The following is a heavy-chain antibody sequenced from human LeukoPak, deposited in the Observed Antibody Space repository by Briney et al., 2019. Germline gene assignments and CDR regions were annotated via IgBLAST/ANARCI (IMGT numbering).Heavy chain of an antibody. J-gene: IGHJ5*02. CDR1: GFTFSSYA. Sequence: GGSLRLSCAASGFTFSSYAISWVLQAPGKGLEWVSSVTGSGGTTYYADSVKGRFSISRDNSKNTLYLQMHSLRAEDTSVYYGAKDRVRGWCDPSGQGTLVTVSS. CDR3: AKDRVRGWCDP. CDR2: VTGSGGTT. V-gene: IGHV3-23*01. D-gene: IGHD3-10*01.